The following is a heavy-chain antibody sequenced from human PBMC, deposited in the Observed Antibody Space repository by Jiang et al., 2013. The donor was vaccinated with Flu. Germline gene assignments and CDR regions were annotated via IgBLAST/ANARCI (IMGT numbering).Heavy chain of an antibody. CDR2: INAGNGNT. Sequence: GAEVKKPGASVKVSCKASGYTFTSYAMHWVRQAPDQRLEWMGWINAGNGNTKYSQKFQGRVTITRDTSASTAYMELSSLRSEDTAVYYCARDKVLYWYFDLWGRGTLVTVSS. V-gene: IGHV1-3*01. CDR3: ARDKVLYWYFDL. CDR1: GYTFTSYA. J-gene: IGHJ2*01.